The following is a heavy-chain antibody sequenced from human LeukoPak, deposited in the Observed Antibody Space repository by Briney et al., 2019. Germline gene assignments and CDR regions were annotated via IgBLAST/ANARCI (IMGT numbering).Heavy chain of an antibody. D-gene: IGHD6-13*01. V-gene: IGHV3-23*01. CDR1: GFTFSSYA. J-gene: IGHJ4*02. CDR3: ARGIAAAATTGDYFDY. CDR2: ISGSGGST. Sequence: PGGSLRLSCAASGFTFSSYAMSWVRQAPGKGLEWVSAISGSGGSTYYADSVKGRFTISRDNSKNTLYLQMNSLRAEDTAVYYCARGIAAAATTGDYFDYWGQGTLVTVSS.